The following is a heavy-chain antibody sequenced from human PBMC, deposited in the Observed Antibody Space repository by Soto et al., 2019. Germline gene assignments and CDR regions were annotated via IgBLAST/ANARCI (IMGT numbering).Heavy chain of an antibody. CDR3: ARLLPFFDSLTGSRQCAFDL. CDR1: GDSISSSY. Sequence: QVLLQESGPGLVKPSETLSLTCTVSGDSISSSYWSWIRQPPGKGLEWIGYIYYTGSTNYNPSLKSRTTLSLVTSKHYFSVKLNSVSGADTAIYSCARLLPFFDSLTGSRQCAFDLWGQGTMVAV. J-gene: IGHJ3*01. D-gene: IGHD3-9*01. V-gene: IGHV4-59*01. CDR2: IYYTGST.